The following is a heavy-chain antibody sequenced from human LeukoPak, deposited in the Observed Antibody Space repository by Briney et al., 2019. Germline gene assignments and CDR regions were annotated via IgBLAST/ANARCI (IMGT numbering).Heavy chain of an antibody. J-gene: IGHJ5*02. CDR2: IYYSGST. CDR1: GGSISSYY. D-gene: IGHD5-18*01. Sequence: PSETLSLTCTVSGGSISSYYWSWIRQPPGKGLEWIGYIYYSGSTNYNPSLKSRVTISVDTSKNQFSLKLSSVTAADTAVYYCARRDTAMGSNWFGPWGQGTLVTVSS. CDR3: ARRDTAMGSNWFGP. V-gene: IGHV4-59*12.